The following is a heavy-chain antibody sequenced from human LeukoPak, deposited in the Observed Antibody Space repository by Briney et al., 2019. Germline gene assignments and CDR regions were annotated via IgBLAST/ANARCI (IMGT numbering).Heavy chain of an antibody. V-gene: IGHV4-59*01. J-gene: IGHJ3*02. CDR1: GGSFSGYY. D-gene: IGHD3-9*01. CDR3: ARLTGYRIESAFDI. CDR2: IYYSGST. Sequence: SETLSLTCAVYGGSFSGYYWSWIRQPPGKGLEWIGYIYYSGSTNYNPSLKSRVTISVDTSKNQFSLKLSSVTAADTAVYYCARLTGYRIESAFDIWGQGTMVTVSS.